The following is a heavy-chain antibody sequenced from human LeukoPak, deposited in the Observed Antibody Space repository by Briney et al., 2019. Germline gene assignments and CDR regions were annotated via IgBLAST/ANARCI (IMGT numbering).Heavy chain of an antibody. V-gene: IGHV4-59*01. J-gene: IGHJ4*02. CDR2: IYYSGST. Sequence: SETLSLTCTISGFSISSYYWSWIRQPPGKGLEWIGYIYYSGSTNYNPSLKSRVTISVDTSKNQFSLKLSSVTAADTAVYYCARVAYGDYDIDYWGQGTLVTVSS. CDR1: GFSISSYY. D-gene: IGHD4-17*01. CDR3: ARVAYGDYDIDY.